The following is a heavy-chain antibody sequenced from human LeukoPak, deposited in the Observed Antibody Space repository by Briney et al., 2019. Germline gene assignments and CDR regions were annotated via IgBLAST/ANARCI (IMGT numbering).Heavy chain of an antibody. CDR2: TYYRSKWYN. CDR1: GDSVSSYSVA. Sequence: SQTHSLTCAISGDSVSSYSVAWNWIRQSPSRGLEWLGRTYYRSKWYNDYAVSVESRININPDTSKNQFSLHLNSVTPEDTAVYYCARASSSWDYFDSWGQGTLVTVSS. CDR3: ARASSSWDYFDS. V-gene: IGHV6-1*01. D-gene: IGHD6-13*01. J-gene: IGHJ4*02.